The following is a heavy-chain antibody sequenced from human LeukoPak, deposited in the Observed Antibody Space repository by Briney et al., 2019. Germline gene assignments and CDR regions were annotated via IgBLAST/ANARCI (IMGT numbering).Heavy chain of an antibody. V-gene: IGHV4-34*01. CDR3: ASSVGSTDY. Sequence: SETLSLTCAVYGESLSKYYWTWIRQSPGKGLEWIGEINHRGSTNLNPSLKSRVSLSVDTSKHQFSLKLTSVTAADAAVYYCASSVGSTDYWGQGTLVTVSS. CDR2: INHRGST. CDR1: GESLSKYY. J-gene: IGHJ4*02. D-gene: IGHD1-26*01.